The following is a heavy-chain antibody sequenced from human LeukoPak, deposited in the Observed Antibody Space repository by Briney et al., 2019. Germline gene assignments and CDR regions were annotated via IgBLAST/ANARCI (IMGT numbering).Heavy chain of an antibody. Sequence: SVKVSCKASGGTFSSYAISWVRQAPGQGLEWMGGIIPIFGTANYAQKFQGRVTITADESTSTAYMELSSLRSEDTAVYYCARSSGSYYVGAFDIWGQGTMVTVSS. CDR2: IIPIFGTA. CDR3: ARSSGSYYVGAFDI. CDR1: GGTFSSYA. V-gene: IGHV1-69*13. D-gene: IGHD1-26*01. J-gene: IGHJ3*02.